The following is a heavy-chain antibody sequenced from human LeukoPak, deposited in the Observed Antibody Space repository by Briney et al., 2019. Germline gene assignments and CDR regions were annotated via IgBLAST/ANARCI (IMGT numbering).Heavy chain of an antibody. D-gene: IGHD4-11*01. V-gene: IGHV3-48*03. CDR1: GFTFSRYE. J-gene: IGHJ4*02. CDR2: ITSSGSTI. CDR3: ARVTYSSLDY. Sequence: GGSLRLSCAASGFTFSRYEMNWVRQAPGKGLEWVSYITSSGSTIYYAGSVKGRFTISRDNAKNSLYLQMNSLRAEDTAVYYCARVTYSSLDYWGQGTLVTVSS.